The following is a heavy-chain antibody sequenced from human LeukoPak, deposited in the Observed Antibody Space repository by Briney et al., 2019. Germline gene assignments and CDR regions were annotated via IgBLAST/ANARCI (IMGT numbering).Heavy chain of an antibody. D-gene: IGHD1-20*01. CDR2: ISSSSSYI. J-gene: IGHJ4*02. CDR3: ARGEEGYNWSPRSNFDY. CDR1: GFTFSSYS. Sequence: PGGSLRLSXAASGFTFSSYSMNWVSQAPGKGLEWVSSISSSSSYIYYADSVKGRFTISRDNAKNSLYLQMNSLRAEDTAVYYCARGEEGYNWSPRSNFDYWGQGTLVTVSS. V-gene: IGHV3-21*01.